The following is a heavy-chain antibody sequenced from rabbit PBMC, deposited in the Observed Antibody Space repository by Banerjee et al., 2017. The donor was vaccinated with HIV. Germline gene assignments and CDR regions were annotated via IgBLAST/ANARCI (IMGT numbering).Heavy chain of an antibody. Sequence: QSLEESGGDLVKPGASLTLTCTASGFSFSSGYYMCWVRQAPGKGLEWIACIYAGSSGSTYYASWAKGRFPISKTSAAPVTLQMTRLTAAGPAPYFCARALSDYGYGYAHNLWGQGTLVTVS. D-gene: IGHD6-1*01. J-gene: IGHJ4*01. CDR1: GFSFSSGYY. CDR2: IYAGSSGST. V-gene: IGHV1S40*01. CDR3: ARALSDYGYGYAHNL.